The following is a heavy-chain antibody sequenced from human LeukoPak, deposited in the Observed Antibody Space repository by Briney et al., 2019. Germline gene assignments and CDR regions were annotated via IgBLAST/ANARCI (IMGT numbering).Heavy chain of an antibody. CDR1: GFTFRSYW. V-gene: IGHV3-7*05. CDR3: ARFITVVTSGAFDI. CDR2: IKHDGSEK. J-gene: IGHJ3*02. D-gene: IGHD4-23*01. Sequence: GGSLRLSCAASGFTFRSYWMSWVRQAPGKGLEWVANIKHDGSEKYYVDSVKGRISISGDNTKNSLFLQMSSLRAEDSAVYYCARFITVVTSGAFDIWGQGTMVTVSS.